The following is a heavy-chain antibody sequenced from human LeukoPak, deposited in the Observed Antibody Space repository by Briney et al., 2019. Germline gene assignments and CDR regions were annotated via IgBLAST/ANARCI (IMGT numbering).Heavy chain of an antibody. V-gene: IGHV3-53*01. CDR3: ARMSSGYYQAAFDI. Sequence: RSGGSLRLSCAASGFTVSSNYMSWVRQAPGKGLEWVSVIYSGGSTYYADSVKGRFTISRDNSKNTLYLQMNGLRAEDTAVYYCARMSSGYYQAAFDIWGQGTMVTVSS. J-gene: IGHJ3*02. D-gene: IGHD3-22*01. CDR2: IYSGGST. CDR1: GFTVSSNY.